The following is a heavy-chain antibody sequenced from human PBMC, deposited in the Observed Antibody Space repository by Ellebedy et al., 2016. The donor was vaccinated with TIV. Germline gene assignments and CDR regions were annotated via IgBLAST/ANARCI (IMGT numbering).Heavy chain of an antibody. J-gene: IGHJ4*02. D-gene: IGHD5-12*01. CDR2: IYHSGST. Sequence: SETLSLXXAVSGGSISSSNWWSWVRQPPGKGLEWIGEIYHSGSTNYNPSLKSRVTISVDKSKNQFSLKLSSVTAADTAVYYCARDHSVVATFDYWGQGTLVTVSS. CDR1: GGSISSSNW. CDR3: ARDHSVVATFDY. V-gene: IGHV4-4*02.